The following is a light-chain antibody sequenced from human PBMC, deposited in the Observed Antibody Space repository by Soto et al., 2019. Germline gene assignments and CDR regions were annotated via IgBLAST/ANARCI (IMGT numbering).Light chain of an antibody. CDR3: QQYDSYPLT. V-gene: IGKV1-5*03. CDR1: QSISSW. Sequence: DIQMTQSPSTLSASVGDRVTITCRASQSISSWLAWCQQKPGKAPNLLIYKASSLESGVPSRFSGSGSGTELTLTVCSLQPDDFATYYCQQYDSYPLTFGGGTKVEIK. J-gene: IGKJ4*01. CDR2: KAS.